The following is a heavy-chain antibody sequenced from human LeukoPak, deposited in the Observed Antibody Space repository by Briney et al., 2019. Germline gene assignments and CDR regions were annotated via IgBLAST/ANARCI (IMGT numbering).Heavy chain of an antibody. CDR3: ARGLVLRYFDWLLSDLDY. CDR1: GFTFSNSP. CDR2: ISSDGSNQ. Sequence: GGSLRLSCAASGFTFSNSPMAWVRQAPGKGLEWVAVISSDGSNQYYADSVRGRFTISRDNSKNTLYLEMNSLRAEDTAVYYCARGLVLRYFDWLLSDLDYWGQGTLVTVSS. V-gene: IGHV3-30-3*01. D-gene: IGHD3-9*01. J-gene: IGHJ4*02.